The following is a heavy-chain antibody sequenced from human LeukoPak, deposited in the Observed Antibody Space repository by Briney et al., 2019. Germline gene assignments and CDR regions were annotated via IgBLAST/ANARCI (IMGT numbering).Heavy chain of an antibody. CDR2: INPNSGGT. D-gene: IGHD3-10*01. CDR3: ARGELLWFGEGAWFDP. CDR1: GYTFTGYY. J-gene: IGHJ5*02. Sequence: VASVKVSCKASGYTFTGYYMYWVRQAPRQGVGWMGWINPNSGGTNYAQKLQDRVTMTRDTTLSTACIELSRLRSDNTAVYYCARGELLWFGEGAWFDPWGQGTLVTVSS. V-gene: IGHV1-2*02.